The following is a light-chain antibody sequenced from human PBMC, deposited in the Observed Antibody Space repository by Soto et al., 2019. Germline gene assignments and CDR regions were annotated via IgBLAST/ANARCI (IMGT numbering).Light chain of an antibody. Sequence: DIQMTQSPSSLFASVGDRVTITCQASQDISNYLNWYQQKPDKAPKLLIYDASNLETGVPSRFSGSGSGTDFTFNISSLQPEDIATYYCQQYDNLPRTFGQGTKLEIK. J-gene: IGKJ2*01. CDR3: QQYDNLPRT. V-gene: IGKV1-33*01. CDR2: DAS. CDR1: QDISNY.